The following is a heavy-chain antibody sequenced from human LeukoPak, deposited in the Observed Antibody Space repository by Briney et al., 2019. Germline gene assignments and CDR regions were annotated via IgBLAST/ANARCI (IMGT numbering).Heavy chain of an antibody. V-gene: IGHV3-23*01. D-gene: IGHD2-15*01. J-gene: IGHJ3*01. CDR1: GFTFSSYA. CDR2: ISGSDTST. CDR3: AKDGYCSADTCYPKDAFYV. Sequence: PGGSLRLSCAASGFTFSSYAMSWVRQAPGKGLEWVSAISGSDTSTYYADSVKGRFTISRDNSKNTLYLQMNRLGAADTAVYYCAKDGYCSADTCYPKDAFYVWGQGTVFTVSS.